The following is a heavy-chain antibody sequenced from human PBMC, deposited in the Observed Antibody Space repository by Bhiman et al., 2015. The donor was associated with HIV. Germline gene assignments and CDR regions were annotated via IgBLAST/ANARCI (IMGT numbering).Heavy chain of an antibody. CDR1: GFTFSSHS. V-gene: IGHV3-21*01. CDR3: ARVGPALY. CDR2: ITSSGNII. J-gene: IGHJ4*02. Sequence: EVQLVESGGGLVKPGGSLRLSCAASGFTFSSHSMTWVRQAPGKGLEWVSSITSSGNIIYYADSVKGRFTVSRDNARKTLYLQMNSLRVEDTAVYYCARVGPALYWGQGTLVTVSS.